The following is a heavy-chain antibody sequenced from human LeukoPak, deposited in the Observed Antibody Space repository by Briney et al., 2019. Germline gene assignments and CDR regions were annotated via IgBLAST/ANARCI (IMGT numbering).Heavy chain of an antibody. CDR1: GGSISSSSYY. J-gene: IGHJ4*02. CDR3: EREGACGGELSSGFDY. V-gene: IGHV4-39*07. D-gene: IGHD3-16*02. CDR2: IYYSGST. Sequence: PSETLSLTCTVSGGSISSSSYYWGWIRQPPGKGLEWIGSIYYSGSTYYNPSLKSRVTITVDTSKNQFSLKLSSVTAADTAVYYCEREGACGGELSSGFDYWGQGTLVTVSS.